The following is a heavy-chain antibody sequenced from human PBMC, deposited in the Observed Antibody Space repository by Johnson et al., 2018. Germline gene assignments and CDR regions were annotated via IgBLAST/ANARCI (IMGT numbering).Heavy chain of an antibody. V-gene: IGHV1-69*01. CDR1: GGTFSSYA. D-gene: IGHD5-18*01. CDR2: IIPSFGTA. J-gene: IGHJ3*02. Sequence: QVQLVESGAEVKKXGSSVKVSCKASGGTFSSYAINWVRQAPGQGLEWMGGIIPSFGTANYAQKFQGRVPITADESTRTACMELSSLRSEETAVYSRAGGEGDIAMVTGDAFDIWGKGTMFTVSS. CDR3: AGGEGDIAMVTGDAFDI.